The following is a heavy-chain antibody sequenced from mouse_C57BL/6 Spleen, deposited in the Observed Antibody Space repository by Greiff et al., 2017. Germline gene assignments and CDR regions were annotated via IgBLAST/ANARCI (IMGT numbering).Heavy chain of an antibody. D-gene: IGHD2-13*01. CDR1: GYTFTSYW. J-gene: IGHJ3*01. CDR3: ARGDYSQGFAY. V-gene: IGHV1-64*01. CDR2: IHPNSGST. Sequence: VQLQQPGAELVKPGASVKLSCKASGYTFTSYWMHWVKQRPGQGLEWIGMIHPNSGSTNYNETFKSKATLTVDKSSSTAYMQLSSLTSEDSAVYYCARGDYSQGFAYWGQGTLVTVSA.